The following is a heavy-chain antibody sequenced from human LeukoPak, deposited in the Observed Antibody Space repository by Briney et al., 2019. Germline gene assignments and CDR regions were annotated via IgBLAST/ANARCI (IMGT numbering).Heavy chain of an antibody. V-gene: IGHV4-59*01. CDR1: GSSISSFY. J-gene: IGHJ3*02. D-gene: IGHD2-15*01. CDR2: IFYSGST. CDR3: ASLYCSGGSCYYAFDI. Sequence: SETLSLTCNVSGSSISSFYWSWIRQPPGEGPEWIGYIFYSGSTNSNPSLKSRVTISVDTSKNQFSLKLSSVTAADTAVYYCASLYCSGGSCYYAFDIWGQGTMVTVSS.